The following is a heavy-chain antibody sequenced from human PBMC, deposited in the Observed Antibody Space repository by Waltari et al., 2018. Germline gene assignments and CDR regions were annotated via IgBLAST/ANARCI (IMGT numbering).Heavy chain of an antibody. CDR3: AKDEGARLAPTFGMDA. CDR2: MTGSGLM. D-gene: IGHD6-6*01. J-gene: IGHJ6*02. V-gene: IGHV3-23*01. CDR1: GFPFRTYT. Sequence: EMQLLESGGALVQPGGSLRLSCAASGFPFRTYTMNWVRQAPGRGVEWVGVMTGSGLMYYVDSVKGRFIISRDNSKNTLYLEMYRLRVEDTARYYCAKDEGARLAPTFGMDAWGQGTTVIVSS.